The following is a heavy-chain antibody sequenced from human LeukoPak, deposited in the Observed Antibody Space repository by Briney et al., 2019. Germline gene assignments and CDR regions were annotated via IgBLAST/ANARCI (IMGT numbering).Heavy chain of an antibody. CDR1: DGSFSGYY. CDR2: INHSGSA. CDR3: AREGGSSWYSRDFYYIDV. D-gene: IGHD6-13*01. Sequence: PSETLSLTCAVYDGSFSGYYCSWIRQPPGKGLEWIGEINHSGSANYNPSLKSRVTILLDMSKNQFSLKLSSVTAADTAVYYCAREGGSSWYSRDFYYIDVWGKGTTVTVSS. V-gene: IGHV4-34*01. J-gene: IGHJ6*03.